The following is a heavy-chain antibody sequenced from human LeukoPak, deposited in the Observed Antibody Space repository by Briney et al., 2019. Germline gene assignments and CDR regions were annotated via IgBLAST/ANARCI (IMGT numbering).Heavy chain of an antibody. Sequence: GGSLRLSCAASGFTFSSYSMNWVRQAPGKGLEWVSSISSSSYIYYADSVKGRFTISRDNAKNSLYLQMNSLRAEDTAVYYCARYDFWSDYYGMDVWGQGTTVTVSS. CDR2: ISSSSYI. D-gene: IGHD3-3*01. CDR3: ARYDFWSDYYGMDV. CDR1: GFTFSSYS. V-gene: IGHV3-21*01. J-gene: IGHJ6*02.